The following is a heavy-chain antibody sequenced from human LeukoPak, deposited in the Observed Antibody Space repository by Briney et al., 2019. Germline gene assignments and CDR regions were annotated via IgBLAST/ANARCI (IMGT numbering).Heavy chain of an antibody. CDR2: TKPDGTAE. Sequence: GGSLRLSCAASGFTLRNYWMGWVRKAPGKGLERVANTKPDGTAEYYADSVRGRFTTSRDNANNFLYLQMNSLRGEDTAVYYCARDGGLHTNFDYWGQGTLVTVSS. D-gene: IGHD2-15*01. V-gene: IGHV3-7*01. CDR1: GFTLRNYW. J-gene: IGHJ4*02. CDR3: ARDGGLHTNFDY.